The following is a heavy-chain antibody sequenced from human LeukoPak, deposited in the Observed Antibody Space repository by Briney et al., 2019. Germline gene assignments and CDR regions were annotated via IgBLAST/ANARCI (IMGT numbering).Heavy chain of an antibody. V-gene: IGHV4-34*01. CDR3: ARGPKVAANFDY. Sequence: SETLSLTCAVCGGSFSGYYWSWIRQPPGKGLEWIGEINHSGSTNYNPSLKSRVTISVDTSKNQFSLKLSSVTAADTAVYYCARGPKVAANFDYWGQGTLVTVSS. J-gene: IGHJ4*02. D-gene: IGHD6-19*01. CDR2: INHSGST. CDR1: GGSFSGYY.